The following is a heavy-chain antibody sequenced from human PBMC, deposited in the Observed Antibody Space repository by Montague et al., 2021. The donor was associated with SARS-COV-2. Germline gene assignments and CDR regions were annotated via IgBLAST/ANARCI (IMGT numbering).Heavy chain of an antibody. J-gene: IGHJ4*02. CDR3: AKGSIVGATDFDN. V-gene: IGHV3-23*03. CDR2: IYSGDSST. Sequence: SLSLSLSASGFTFSNYAMNWVRQAPGKGLAWVSVIYSGDSSTYYADSVKGRFTISRDNSKNTLYLQMNSLRVEDAAVYYCAKGSIVGATDFDNWGQGTLVTVSS. CDR1: GFTFSNYA. D-gene: IGHD1-26*01.